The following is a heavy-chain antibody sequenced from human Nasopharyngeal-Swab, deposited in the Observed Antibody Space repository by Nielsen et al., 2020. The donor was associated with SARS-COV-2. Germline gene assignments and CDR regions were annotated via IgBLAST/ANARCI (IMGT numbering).Heavy chain of an antibody. V-gene: IGHV3-73*01. Sequence: GGSLRLSCAASGFIFSASAIHWVPQASGKGLGWLALIGDKDHNYATTYGASVQGRFTISRDDSKNTAFLQMDSLKTEDTALYYCTTDFYFDYWGQGTLVTVSS. CDR3: TTDFYFDY. J-gene: IGHJ4*02. CDR1: GFIFSASA. CDR2: IGDKDHNYAT.